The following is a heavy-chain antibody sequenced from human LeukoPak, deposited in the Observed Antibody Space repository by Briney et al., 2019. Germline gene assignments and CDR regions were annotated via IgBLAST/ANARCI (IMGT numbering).Heavy chain of an antibody. Sequence: SVKVSCKASGFTFTSSAVQWVRQARGQRLEWIGWIVIVSGNTNYAQKFQERVTITRDMSTSTAYMELSSLRSEDTAVYYCAASPDYYDSSGYAYYFDYWGQGTLVTVSS. CDR3: AASPDYYDSSGYAYYFDY. CDR2: IVIVSGNT. CDR1: GFTFTSSA. V-gene: IGHV1-58*01. J-gene: IGHJ4*02. D-gene: IGHD3-22*01.